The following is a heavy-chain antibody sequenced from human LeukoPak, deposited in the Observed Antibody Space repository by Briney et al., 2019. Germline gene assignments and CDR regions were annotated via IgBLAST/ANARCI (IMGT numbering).Heavy chain of an antibody. V-gene: IGHV3-23*01. CDR3: AKGIAVAANSQYFEY. J-gene: IGHJ4*02. CDR2: ISGSGDTT. Sequence: GGSLRLSCAASGFTFSSYAMSWVRQAPGKGLEWVSGISGSGDTTHYADSVQGRFTISRDNSKNTVYLQMNRLRAEATAVYYCAKGIAVAANSQYFEYWGQGTLVIVSS. CDR1: GFTFSSYA. D-gene: IGHD6-19*01.